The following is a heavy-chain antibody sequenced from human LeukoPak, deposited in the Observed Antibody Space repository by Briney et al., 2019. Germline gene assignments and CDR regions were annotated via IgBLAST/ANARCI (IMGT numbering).Heavy chain of an antibody. Sequence: SETLSLTCTVSGGSISSHYWSWIRQPPGKGLEWIGRIYTSGSTNYNPSLRGRVTMSVDTSRNQFSLKLSSVTAADTAVYYCARVLYSSGWFDAFDIWGQGTMVTVSS. D-gene: IGHD6-19*01. J-gene: IGHJ3*02. CDR3: ARVLYSSGWFDAFDI. CDR2: IYTSGST. V-gene: IGHV4-4*07. CDR1: GGSISSHY.